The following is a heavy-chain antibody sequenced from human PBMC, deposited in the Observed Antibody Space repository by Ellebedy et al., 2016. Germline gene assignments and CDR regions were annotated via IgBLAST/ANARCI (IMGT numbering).Heavy chain of an antibody. Sequence: SETLSLXXTVSGGSVSSGSYYWSWIRQPPGKGLEWIGYIYYSGSTNYNPSLKSRVTISVDTSKNQFSLKLSSVTAADTAVYYCAISGYDFPFDYWGQGTLVTVSS. CDR1: GGSVSSGSYY. D-gene: IGHD5-12*01. V-gene: IGHV4-61*01. J-gene: IGHJ4*02. CDR3: AISGYDFPFDY. CDR2: IYYSGST.